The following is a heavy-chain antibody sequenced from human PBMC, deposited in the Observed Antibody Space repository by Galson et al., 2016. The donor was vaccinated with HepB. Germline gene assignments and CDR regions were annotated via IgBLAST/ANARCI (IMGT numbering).Heavy chain of an antibody. CDR3: AKDHGYCRSRSCHFDPLA. CDR1: GFTFSNYH. CDR2: VSCGGDTT. J-gene: IGHJ5*02. Sequence: SLRLSCAASGFTFSNYHMNWVRQAQERGLEWVSVVSCGGDTTYYIDSVRGRFTVSRDNSKNTLYLQMNNLRAEDTALYYCAKDHGYCRSRSCHFDPLAWGLGSLVTVCS. V-gene: IGHV3-23*03. D-gene: IGHD2-2*01.